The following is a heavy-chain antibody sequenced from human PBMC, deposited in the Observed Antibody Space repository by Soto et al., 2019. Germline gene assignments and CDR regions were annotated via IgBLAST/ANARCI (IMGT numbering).Heavy chain of an antibody. V-gene: IGHV4-31*03. CDR2: IFYSGST. J-gene: IGHJ4*02. CDR1: SGSISSGGYY. D-gene: IGHD4-4*01. CDR3: ARVIGMTTLPNPISNY. Sequence: SETLSLTCTVSSGSISSGGYYWSWIRQHPGKGLEWIGYIFYSGSTYYNPSLKSRVTISVDTSKNQFFLRLSSVTAADTAVYYCARVIGMTTLPNPISNYWAQGTLVTASS.